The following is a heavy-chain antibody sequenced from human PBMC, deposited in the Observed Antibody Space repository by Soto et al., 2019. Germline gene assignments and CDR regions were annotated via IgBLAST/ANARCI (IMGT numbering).Heavy chain of an antibody. CDR3: AHRVLRTVFGLVTTTAIYFDF. D-gene: IGHD3-3*01. V-gene: IGHV2-5*02. J-gene: IGHJ4*02. CDR2: IYWDDDK. Sequence: QITLNESGPTQVKPRQTLTLTCTFSGFSLTTSGVGVGWIRQSPGKAPEWLAIIYWDDDKRYSPSLKSRPTITKDTSKNQVVLTMADLDPADTATYYCAHRVLRTVFGLVTTTAIYFDFWGQGTPVAVSS. CDR1: GFSLTTSGVG.